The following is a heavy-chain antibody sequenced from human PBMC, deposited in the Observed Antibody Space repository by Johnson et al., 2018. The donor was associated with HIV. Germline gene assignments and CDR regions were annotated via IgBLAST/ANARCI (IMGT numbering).Heavy chain of an antibody. CDR3: ARELTYYYGSGRYPSGLDAFDI. CDR1: GFTFRNYA. V-gene: IGHV3-30*04. J-gene: IGHJ3*02. CDR2: ISYDGNNK. D-gene: IGHD3-10*01. Sequence: QVQLVESGGGVVQPGRSLRLSCAASGFTFRNYAMHWVRQAPGKGLEWVAVISYDGNNKYYADSVKGRFTISRDNSKNTLYLQLNSLRAEDTALYYCARELTYYYGSGRYPSGLDAFDIWGQGTMVTVSS.